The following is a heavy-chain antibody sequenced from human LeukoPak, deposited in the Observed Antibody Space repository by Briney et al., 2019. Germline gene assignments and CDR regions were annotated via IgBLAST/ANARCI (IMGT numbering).Heavy chain of an antibody. CDR2: INHSGNT. V-gene: IGHV4-34*01. CDR3: ASILRFI. Sequence: SETLSLTCAVYGGSLSGRYWSWMRQPPGKGLEWIGEINHSGNTNYNPSLKSHVTISVDTSKNQFSLKLSSVTAADTAVYYCASILRFIWGPGTMVTVSS. D-gene: IGHD3-3*01. J-gene: IGHJ3*02. CDR1: GGSLSGRY.